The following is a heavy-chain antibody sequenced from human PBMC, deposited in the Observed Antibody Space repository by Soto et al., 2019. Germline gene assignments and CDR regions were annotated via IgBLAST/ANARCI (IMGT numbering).Heavy chain of an antibody. J-gene: IGHJ5*01. CDR2: IRGSGSDT. CDR3: AKFLWVVPAYSWFDS. V-gene: IGHV3-23*01. Sequence: EVQLLESWGGLVHPGGSLRLSCAASGFTFRSYAMSWVRQAPGKGLEWVSSIRGSGSDTYYADSVKGRFTIYRDNSKNTLDLQMNSRRSEDTAVYYCAKFLWVVPAYSWFDSWGQGTLVTVSS. D-gene: IGHD2-15*01. CDR1: GFTFRSYA.